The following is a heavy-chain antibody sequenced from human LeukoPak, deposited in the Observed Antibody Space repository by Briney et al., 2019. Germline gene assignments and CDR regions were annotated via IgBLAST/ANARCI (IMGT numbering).Heavy chain of an antibody. CDR1: GYTFSNYG. V-gene: IGHV1-18*01. J-gene: IGHJ4*02. CDR3: ARGGYCSGGSCYSLWLVTDY. CDR2: ISAYNGNT. D-gene: IGHD2-15*01. Sequence: GASVKVSCKASGYTFSNYGISWVRQAPGQGLEWMGWISAYNGNTNYAQKLQGRVTMTTDTSTSTAYMELRSLRSDDTAVYYCARGGYCSGGSCYSLWLVTDYWGQGTLVTVSS.